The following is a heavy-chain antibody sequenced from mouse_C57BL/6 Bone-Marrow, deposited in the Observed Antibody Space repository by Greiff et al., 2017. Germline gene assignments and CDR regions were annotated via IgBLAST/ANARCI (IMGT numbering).Heavy chain of an antibody. CDR2: ISDGGSYT. D-gene: IGHD2-4*01. V-gene: IGHV5-4*01. CDR3: ATDPLSNDYDLAWFAY. J-gene: IGHJ3*01. Sequence: EVQLVESGGGLVKPGGSLKLSCAASGFTFSSYAMSWVRQTPETRLEWVATISDGGSYTYYPDHVKGRFTISRDNAKNNLFLQMSHLKSEYTAMYYCATDPLSNDYDLAWFAYWGQGTLVTVSA. CDR1: GFTFSSYA.